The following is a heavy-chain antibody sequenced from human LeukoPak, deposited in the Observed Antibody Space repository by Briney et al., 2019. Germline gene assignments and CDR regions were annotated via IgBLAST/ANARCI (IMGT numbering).Heavy chain of an antibody. Sequence: SETLSLTCAVYGGSFSGYYWSWIRQPPGKGLEWIGEINHSGSTNYNPSLKSRVTISVDTSKNQFSLKRSSVTAADTAVYYCARVGDFRRSRFDPWGQGTLVTVSS. V-gene: IGHV4-34*01. CDR3: ARVGDFRRSRFDP. CDR1: GGSFSGYY. CDR2: INHSGST. D-gene: IGHD2-21*02. J-gene: IGHJ5*02.